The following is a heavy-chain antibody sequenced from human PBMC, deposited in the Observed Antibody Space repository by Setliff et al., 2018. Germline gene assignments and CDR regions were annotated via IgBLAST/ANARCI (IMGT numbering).Heavy chain of an antibody. D-gene: IGHD2-2*01. CDR3: ARALGYCSRTSCYADAFDI. J-gene: IGHJ3*02. CDR2: INHSGST. CDR1: GGSFSGYY. V-gene: IGHV4-34*01. Sequence: PSETLSLTCAVYGGSFSGYYWSWIRQPPGKGLEWIGEINHSGSTNYNPSLKSRVTISVDTSKNQFSLKLNYVTAADTAVYYCARALGYCSRTSCYADAFDIWGQGTMVTV.